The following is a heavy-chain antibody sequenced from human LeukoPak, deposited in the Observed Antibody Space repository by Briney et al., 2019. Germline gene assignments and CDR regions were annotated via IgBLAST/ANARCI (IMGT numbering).Heavy chain of an antibody. CDR3: ARSCGGDCYSSHRYYFDY. Sequence: KPGGSLRLSCAASGFTFSHFTINWVRQAPGRGLEWVSTISGSSTYIYYADSVKGRFTISRDNAKNSLYLQMNSLRAEDTAVYYCARSCGGDCYSSHRYYFDYWGQGSLVTVSS. D-gene: IGHD2-21*02. CDR2: ISGSSTYI. CDR1: GFTFSHFT. J-gene: IGHJ4*02. V-gene: IGHV3-21*01.